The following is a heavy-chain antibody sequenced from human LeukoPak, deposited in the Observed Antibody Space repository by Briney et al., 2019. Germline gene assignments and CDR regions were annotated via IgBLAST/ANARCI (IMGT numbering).Heavy chain of an antibody. V-gene: IGHV4-59*08. J-gene: IGHJ4*02. Sequence: NASETLSLTCTVSGGSISSYYWSWIRQPPGKGLEWIGYIYYSGSTNYNPSLKSRGTISVDRSKSQFSLKVSSVTAADTAVYYCARHIAAAGRFDYWGQGTLVTVSS. D-gene: IGHD6-13*01. CDR2: IYYSGST. CDR3: ARHIAAAGRFDY. CDR1: GGSISSYY.